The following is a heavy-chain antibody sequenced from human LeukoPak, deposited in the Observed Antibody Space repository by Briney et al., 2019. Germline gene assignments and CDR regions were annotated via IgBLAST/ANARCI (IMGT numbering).Heavy chain of an antibody. Sequence: PSETLSLTCTVSGGSISSYYWSWIRQPAGKGLEWIGRIYTSGSTNYNPSLKSRVTMSVDTSKNQFSLKLSSVTAADTAVYYCARESGRSIAAAARNWFDPWGQGTLVTVSS. CDR3: ARESGRSIAAAARNWFDP. CDR1: GGSISSYY. CDR2: IYTSGST. D-gene: IGHD6-13*01. V-gene: IGHV4-4*07. J-gene: IGHJ5*02.